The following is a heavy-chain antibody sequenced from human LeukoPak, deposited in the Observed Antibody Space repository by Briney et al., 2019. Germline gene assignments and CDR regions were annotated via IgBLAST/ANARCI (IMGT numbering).Heavy chain of an antibody. J-gene: IGHJ4*02. CDR3: ASADSYYYDSSGDY. CDR2: ISSSSSTI. D-gene: IGHD3-22*01. Sequence: GGSLRLSGAASGFTFSSYSMNWVRQAPGKGLEWVSYISSSSSTIYYADSVKGRFTISRDNAKNSLYLQMNSLRAEDTAVYYCASADSYYYDSSGDYWGQGTLVTVSS. V-gene: IGHV3-48*04. CDR1: GFTFSSYS.